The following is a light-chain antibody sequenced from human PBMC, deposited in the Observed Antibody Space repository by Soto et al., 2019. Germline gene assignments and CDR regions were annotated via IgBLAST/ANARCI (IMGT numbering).Light chain of an antibody. Sequence: QSVLTQPPSASGSPGQSVTISCTGTSSDVGAYNYVSWYQQHPGKAPKLMIYEVSKRPSGVPDRFSGSKSGNTASLTVSGLQAEDEADYYCSSYTSSSTLLYVFGTGTKVTVL. CDR1: SSDVGAYNY. CDR3: SSYTSSSTLLYV. J-gene: IGLJ1*01. V-gene: IGLV2-8*01. CDR2: EVS.